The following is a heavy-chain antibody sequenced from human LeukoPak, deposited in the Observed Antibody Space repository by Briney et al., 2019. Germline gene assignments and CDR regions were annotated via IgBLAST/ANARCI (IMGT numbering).Heavy chain of an antibody. J-gene: IGHJ4*02. CDR1: GFTFSNTW. V-gene: IGHV3-15*01. D-gene: IGHD3-10*01. Sequence: GGSLRLSCAASGFTFSNTWMSWVRQAPGKGLEWVGRIKSKTDGGTTEYAAPVKGRFTISRDDSKNTLYLQMNSLKTEDTAVYYCIAALWFGGLVDYWGQGTLVTVSS. CDR3: IAALWFGGLVDY. CDR2: IKSKTDGGTT.